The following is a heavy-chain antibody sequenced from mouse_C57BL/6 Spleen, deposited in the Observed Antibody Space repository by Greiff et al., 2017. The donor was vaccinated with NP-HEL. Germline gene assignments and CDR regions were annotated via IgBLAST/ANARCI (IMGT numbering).Heavy chain of an antibody. Sequence: QVQLQQSGAELVKPGASVKLSCKASGYTFTSYWMQWVKQRPGQGLEWIGEIDPSDSYTNYNQKFKGKATLTVDTSSSTAYMQLSSLTSEDSAVYYCARSIYYGSGGFAYWGQGTLVTVSA. CDR3: ARSIYYGSGGFAY. D-gene: IGHD1-1*01. J-gene: IGHJ3*01. CDR1: GYTFTSYW. V-gene: IGHV1-50*01. CDR2: IDPSDSYT.